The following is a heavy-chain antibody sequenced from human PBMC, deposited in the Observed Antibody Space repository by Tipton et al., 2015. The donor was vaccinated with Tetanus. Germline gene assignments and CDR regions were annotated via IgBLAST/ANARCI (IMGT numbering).Heavy chain of an antibody. Sequence: TLSLTCTVSGGSISSYYWSWIRQPPGKGLEWIGYIYYSGSTNYNPSLKSRVTISVDTSKNQFSLKLSSVTAADTAVYYCARIARQGNYGWLDYWGQGTLVTVSS. J-gene: IGHJ4*02. V-gene: IGHV4-59*01. CDR2: IYYSGST. CDR3: ARIARQGNYGWLDY. CDR1: GGSISSYY. D-gene: IGHD1-7*01.